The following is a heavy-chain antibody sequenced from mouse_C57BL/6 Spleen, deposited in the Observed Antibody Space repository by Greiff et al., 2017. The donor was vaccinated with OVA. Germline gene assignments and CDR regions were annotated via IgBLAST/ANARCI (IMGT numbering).Heavy chain of an antibody. CDR3: ARGGVVATDYFDY. D-gene: IGHD1-1*01. CDR2: IHPNSGST. Sequence: QVQLQQPGAELVKPGASVKLSCKASGYTFTSYWMHWVKQRPGQGLEWIGMIHPNSGSTNYNEKFKSKATLTVDKSSSTAYMQLSSLTSEDSAVYYCARGGVVATDYFDYWGQGTTLTVSS. CDR1: GYTFTSYW. V-gene: IGHV1-64*01. J-gene: IGHJ2*01.